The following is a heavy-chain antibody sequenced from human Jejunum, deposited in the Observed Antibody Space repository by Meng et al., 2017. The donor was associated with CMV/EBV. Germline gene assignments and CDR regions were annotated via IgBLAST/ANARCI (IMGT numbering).Heavy chain of an antibody. V-gene: IGHV3-23*04. Sequence: EVQLVESGGGLVQPGGSLRLSCATSGFTFSSYWMHWVRQVPGKGLEWVSTISASGAGTYYADSVKGRFTISRDPSKNTLYLQMNSLTTEDTAVYFCVTNSGGLGYWGHGTLVTVSS. CDR1: GFTFSSYW. D-gene: IGHD6-19*01. CDR3: VTNSGGLGY. CDR2: ISASGAGT. J-gene: IGHJ4*01.